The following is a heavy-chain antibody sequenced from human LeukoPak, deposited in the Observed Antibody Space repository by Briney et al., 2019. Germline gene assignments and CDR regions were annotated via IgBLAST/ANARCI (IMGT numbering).Heavy chain of an antibody. CDR3: ARGARITIFGVVRGAYFDY. Sequence: GSLRLSCAASGFTFSSYWMHWVRQAPGKGLVWVSRINSDGSSTSYADSVKGRFTISRDNAKNTLYLQMNSLRAEDTAVYYCARGARITIFGVVRGAYFDYWGQGTLVTVSS. V-gene: IGHV3-74*01. CDR2: INSDGSST. D-gene: IGHD3-3*01. CDR1: GFTFSSYW. J-gene: IGHJ4*02.